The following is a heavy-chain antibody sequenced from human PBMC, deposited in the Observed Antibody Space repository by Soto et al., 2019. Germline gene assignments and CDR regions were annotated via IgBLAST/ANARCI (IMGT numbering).Heavy chain of an antibody. Sequence: EVQLLESGGGVVQPGGSLRLSCEASGFNCKTFAMGWVRQAPGEGLEWVSGISCCGGSTSYADSVKGRFTLARDDSKNTLSLHLNSLRFEDTARYFCAKADGEQWLIPHLDNWGQGTLVTVS. V-gene: IGHV3-23*01. CDR3: AKADGEQWLIPHLDN. CDR2: ISCCGGST. D-gene: IGHD6-19*01. J-gene: IGHJ4*02. CDR1: GFNCKTFA.